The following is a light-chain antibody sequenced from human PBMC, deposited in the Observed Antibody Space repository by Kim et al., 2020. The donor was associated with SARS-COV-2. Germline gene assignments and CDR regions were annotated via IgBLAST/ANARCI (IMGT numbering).Light chain of an antibody. V-gene: IGKV1-5*03. J-gene: IGKJ1*01. CDR3: QQYHSYSLT. Sequence: DIQMTQSPYTLSASVGDRVTITCRASQSIDRWLAWYQQKQGKAPKLLIYGASTLESGVPSTFSGSGSGTEFTLTISSLQPDDFATYYCQQYHSYSLTFGQGTKVEIK. CDR1: QSIDRW. CDR2: GAS.